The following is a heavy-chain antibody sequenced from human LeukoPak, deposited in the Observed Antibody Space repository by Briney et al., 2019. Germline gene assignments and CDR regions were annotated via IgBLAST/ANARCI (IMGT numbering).Heavy chain of an antibody. Sequence: GGSLRLSCAASGFTFSSYWMNWVRQAPGKGLVWVSRIASDGSSTTYADSVKGRFSISRDNAKNTLYLQMNSLRVEDTAVYYCARDSYYDILTGYLRYFDYWGQGTLVTVSS. D-gene: IGHD3-9*01. CDR1: GFTFSSYW. CDR3: ARDSYYDILTGYLRYFDY. V-gene: IGHV3-74*01. J-gene: IGHJ4*02. CDR2: IASDGSST.